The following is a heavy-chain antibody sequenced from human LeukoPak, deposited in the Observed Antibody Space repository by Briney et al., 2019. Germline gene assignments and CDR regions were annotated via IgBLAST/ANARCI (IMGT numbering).Heavy chain of an antibody. J-gene: IGHJ6*02. Sequence: SETLSLTCTVSGGSIISSSYYWGWIRQPPGKELEWIGSIYYTGSTYHNPSLKSRVSISVDPSKNQISLKLRSVTAADTAVYYCARVSVAGTDYYYGLDVWGQGTTVTVSS. V-gene: IGHV4-39*07. CDR3: ARVSVAGTDYYYGLDV. CDR2: IYYTGST. CDR1: GGSIISSSYY. D-gene: IGHD6-19*01.